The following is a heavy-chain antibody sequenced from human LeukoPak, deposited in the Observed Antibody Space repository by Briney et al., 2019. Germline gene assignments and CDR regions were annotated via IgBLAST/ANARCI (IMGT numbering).Heavy chain of an antibody. J-gene: IGHJ3*02. Sequence: SETLSLTCTVSGGSISSYYWSWIRQHPGKGLEWIGYIYYSGSTYYNPSLKSRVTISVDTSKNQFSLKLSSVTAADTAVYYCARDPTRYCSSTSCYLLDAFDIWGQGTMVTVSS. CDR2: IYYSGST. V-gene: IGHV4-59*01. CDR3: ARDPTRYCSSTSCYLLDAFDI. D-gene: IGHD2-2*01. CDR1: GGSISSYY.